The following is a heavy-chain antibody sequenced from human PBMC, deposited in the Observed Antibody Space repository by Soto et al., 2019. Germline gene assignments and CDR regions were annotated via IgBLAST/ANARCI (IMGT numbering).Heavy chain of an antibody. CDR2: IYYSGST. Sequence: SETLSLTCTVSGGSISSYYWSWIRQPPGKGLEWIGYIYYSGSTNYNPSLKSRVTISVDTSKNQFSLKLSSVTAADTAVYYCARLANWFDPWGQGTLVTVLL. CDR1: GGSISSYY. V-gene: IGHV4-59*01. J-gene: IGHJ5*02. D-gene: IGHD6-19*01. CDR3: ARLANWFDP.